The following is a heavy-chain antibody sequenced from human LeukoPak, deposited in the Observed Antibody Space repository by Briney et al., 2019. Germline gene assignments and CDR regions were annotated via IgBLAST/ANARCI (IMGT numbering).Heavy chain of an antibody. CDR3: ARAYRPRVLTGYYYYYYYYMDV. CDR1: GYTFTSYG. Sequence: GASVKVSCKASGYTFTSYGISWVRQAPGQGLEWMGWISAYNGNTNYAQKLQGRVTMTTDTSTSTAYMELRSLRSDDTAVYYCARAYRPRVLTGYYYYYYYYMDVWGKGTTVTISS. J-gene: IGHJ6*03. CDR2: ISAYNGNT. V-gene: IGHV1-18*01. D-gene: IGHD3-9*01.